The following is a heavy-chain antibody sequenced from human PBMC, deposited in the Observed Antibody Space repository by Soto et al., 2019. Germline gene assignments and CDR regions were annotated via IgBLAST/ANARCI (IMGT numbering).Heavy chain of an antibody. Sequence: QVHLVDSGGGVVQPGRSLRLSCAASGFTFSTTGMHWVRQAPGKGLEWVAMISHDGGKKFYTDSVKGRFTISRDTSKNTLYLQMDSLRPEDTAIYHCAKDLYGAGWYNYFDPWGQGTLVTVSS. J-gene: IGHJ5*02. V-gene: IGHV3-30*18. CDR1: GFTFSTTG. CDR3: AKDLYGAGWYNYFDP. D-gene: IGHD6-19*01. CDR2: ISHDGGKK.